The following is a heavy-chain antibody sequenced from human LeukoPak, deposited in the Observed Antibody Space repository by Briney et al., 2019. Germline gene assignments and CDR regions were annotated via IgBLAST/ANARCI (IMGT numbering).Heavy chain of an antibody. D-gene: IGHD6-13*01. V-gene: IGHV3-11*01. CDR1: GFTFSDYY. CDR3: ARTPDYSSSWYLDY. CDR2: ISSSGSTI. J-gene: IGHJ4*02. Sequence: GGSLRLSCAASGFTFSDYYMSWIRQAPGKGLEWVSYISSSGSTIYYADSVKGRFTISRDNAKNSLYLQMNSLRAEDTAVYYCARTPDYSSSWYLDYWGQGTLVTVSS.